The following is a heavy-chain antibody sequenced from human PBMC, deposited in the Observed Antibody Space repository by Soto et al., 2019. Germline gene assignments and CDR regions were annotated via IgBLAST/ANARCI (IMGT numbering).Heavy chain of an antibody. J-gene: IGHJ5*02. CDR1: GGSFSGYY. CDR3: ARADDYGDYVREGWFDP. D-gene: IGHD4-17*01. CDR2: INHSGST. Sequence: QVQLQQWGAGLLKPSETLSLTCAVYGGSFSGYYWSWIRQPPGKGLAWIGEINHSGSTNYNPSLKSRVTISVDTSKNQFSLKLSSVTAADTAVYYCARADDYGDYVREGWFDPWGQGTLVTVSS. V-gene: IGHV4-34*01.